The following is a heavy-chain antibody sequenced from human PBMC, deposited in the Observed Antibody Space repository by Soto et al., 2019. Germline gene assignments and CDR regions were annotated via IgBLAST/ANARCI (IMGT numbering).Heavy chain of an antibody. CDR2: INSDGTGT. V-gene: IGHV3-74*01. D-gene: IGHD4-4*01. CDR1: GFTFSSSW. Sequence: GGSLRLSCVVSGFTFSSSWMHWVRQAPGKGLVWVSHINSDGTGTGYADSVKGRFTISRDNAKNTLYLQMNSLRAEDTAVYYCARDRHHSLDVWGHGTTVTVSS. J-gene: IGHJ6*02. CDR3: ARDRHHSLDV.